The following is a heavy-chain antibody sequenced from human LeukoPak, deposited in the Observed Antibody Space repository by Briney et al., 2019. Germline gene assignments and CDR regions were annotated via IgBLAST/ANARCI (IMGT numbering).Heavy chain of an antibody. D-gene: IGHD4-23*01. CDR2: ISAYNGNT. J-gene: IGHJ3*02. CDR3: ARDFSWLRFGYGGNSVGDAFDI. Sequence: ASVKVSCKASGFTFTSSAVQWVRQARGQRLEWMGWISAYNGNTNYAQKLQGRVTMTTDTSTSTAYMELRSLRSDDTAVYYCARDFSWLRFGYGGNSVGDAFDIWGQGTMVTVSS. V-gene: IGHV1-18*01. CDR1: GFTFTSSA.